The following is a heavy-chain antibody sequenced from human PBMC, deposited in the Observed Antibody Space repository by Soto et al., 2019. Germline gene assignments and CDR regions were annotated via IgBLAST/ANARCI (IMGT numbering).Heavy chain of an antibody. J-gene: IGHJ4*02. CDR1: GGSISSGGYS. D-gene: IGHD6-6*01. CDR2: IYHSGST. CDR3: ARTDSSSSKFDFDY. Sequence: PSETLSLTCAVSGGSISSGGYSWSWIRQPPGKGLEWIGYIYHSGSTYYNPSLKSRVTISVDRSKNQFSLKLSSVTAADTAVYYCARTDSSSSKFDFDYWGQGTLVTVSS. V-gene: IGHV4-30-2*01.